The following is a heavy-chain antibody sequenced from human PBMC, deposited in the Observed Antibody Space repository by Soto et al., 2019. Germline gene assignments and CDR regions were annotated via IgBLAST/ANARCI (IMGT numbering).Heavy chain of an antibody. CDR3: ATALTGFNAFDI. V-gene: IGHV1-69*02. D-gene: IGHD3-9*01. J-gene: IGHJ3*02. CDR1: GGTFSSYT. Sequence: ASVKVSCKASGGTFSSYTISWVRQAPGQGLEWMGRIIPILGIANYAQKFQGRVTITADKSTSTAYMELSSLRSEDTAVYYCATALTGFNAFDIWGQGTMLTVSS. CDR2: IIPILGIA.